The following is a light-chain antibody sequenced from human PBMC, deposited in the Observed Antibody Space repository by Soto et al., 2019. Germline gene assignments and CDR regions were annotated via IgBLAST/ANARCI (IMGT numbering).Light chain of an antibody. CDR2: DAS. CDR3: QQYDNLPLT. Sequence: DIQMTHSPSSLSASVGDRVTITCQASQDISNYLNWYQQKPGKAPKLLIYDASNSETGVPSRFSGSGSGTDFTFTISSLQPEDIATYYCQQYDNLPLTFGGGTKVDIK. J-gene: IGKJ4*01. V-gene: IGKV1-33*01. CDR1: QDISNY.